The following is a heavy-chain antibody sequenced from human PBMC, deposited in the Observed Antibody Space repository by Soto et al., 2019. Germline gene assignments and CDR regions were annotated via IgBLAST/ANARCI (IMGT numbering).Heavy chain of an antibody. CDR3: AKATLSVVPPLVCDY. CDR1: GFTFSSYA. CDR2: ISGSGGVT. Sequence: GVSLILSCEASGFTFSSYAMNWVRQAPGKGLEWISVISGSGGVTYFADSVKGRFVISRDNSKNTLYLQMNSLRAEDTAIYYCAKATLSVVPPLVCDYCGQGRLVTVSS. D-gene: IGHD3-16*02. J-gene: IGHJ4*02. V-gene: IGHV3-23*01.